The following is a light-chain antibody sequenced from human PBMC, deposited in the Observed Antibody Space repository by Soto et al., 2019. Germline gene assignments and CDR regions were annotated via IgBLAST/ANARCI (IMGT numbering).Light chain of an antibody. CDR3: GTWDTSLPACV. V-gene: IGLV1-51*01. J-gene: IGLJ1*01. CDR2: DDN. Sequence: QSVLTQPPSVSAAPGQRVTISCSGSASNIGNNSVSWYQQLPGAAPKLLIYDDNNRPSGIPDRFSGSKSGTSATLGITGLQTGDEADYYCGTWDTSLPACVLGPGTKVTVL. CDR1: ASNIGNNS.